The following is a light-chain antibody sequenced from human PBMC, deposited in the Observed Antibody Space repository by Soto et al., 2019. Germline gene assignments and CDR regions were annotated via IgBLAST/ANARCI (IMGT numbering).Light chain of an antibody. CDR1: SSDVGGYNY. CDR3: SSYAGSNNFV. V-gene: IGLV2-8*01. CDR2: EVS. J-gene: IGLJ1*01. Sequence: QSALTQPPSASGSPGQSVTISCTGNSSDVGGYNYVSWYQQHPGKAPKLMIYEVSERPSGVPDRFSGSKSSNTASLTVSGLQAEDEADYYCSSYAGSNNFVFGTGTKVTVL.